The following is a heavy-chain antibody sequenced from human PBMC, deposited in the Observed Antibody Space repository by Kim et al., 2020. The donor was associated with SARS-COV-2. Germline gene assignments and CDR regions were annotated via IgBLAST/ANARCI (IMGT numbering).Heavy chain of an antibody. V-gene: IGHV7-4-1*02. D-gene: IGHD1-1*01. CDR1: GYTFTNYA. J-gene: IGHJ4*02. CDR2: INTNTGIP. Sequence: ASVKVSCKASGYTFTNYAINWVRQAPGLGLEWMGWINTNTGIPTYAQGFTGRFVFSLATSVSTAYLQISSLKAEDTAVYYCAREATTHGGDYWGQGTLVTVSS. CDR3: AREATTHGGDY.